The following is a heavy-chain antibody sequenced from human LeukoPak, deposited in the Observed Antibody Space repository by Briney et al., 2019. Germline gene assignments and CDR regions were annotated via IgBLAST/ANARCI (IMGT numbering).Heavy chain of an antibody. D-gene: IGHD6-13*01. CDR1: GFTFSSYG. V-gene: IGHV3-30*02. J-gene: IGHJ4*02. CDR2: IRYDGSNK. CDR3: ARGVAAAGTPFFDY. Sequence: GGSLRLSCAASGFTFSSYGMHWVRQAPGKGLEWVAFIRYDGSNKYYADSVKGRFTISRDNSKNTLYLQMNSLRAEDTAVYYCARGVAAAGTPFFDYWGQGTLVTVSS.